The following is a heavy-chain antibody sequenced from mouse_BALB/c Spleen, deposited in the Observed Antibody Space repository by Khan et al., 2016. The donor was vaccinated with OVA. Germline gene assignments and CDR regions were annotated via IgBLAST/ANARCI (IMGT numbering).Heavy chain of an antibody. Sequence: QIQLVQSGPELKKPGETVRISCKASGYTFTTAGIQWVQKMPGKGLKWIGWINTHSGVPKYAEDFKGRFAFTLDISVNTAYLQITNLKNEDTATYCCARGGACYDRDGGGGIEYWGQGTSVTVSS. CDR1: GYTFTTAG. J-gene: IGHJ4*01. V-gene: IGHV9-4*02. CDR3: ARGGACYDRDGGGGIEY. D-gene: IGHD1-1*01. CDR2: INTHSGVP.